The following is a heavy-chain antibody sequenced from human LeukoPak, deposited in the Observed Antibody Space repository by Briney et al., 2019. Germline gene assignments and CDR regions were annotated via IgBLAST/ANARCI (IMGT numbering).Heavy chain of an antibody. J-gene: IGHJ4*02. CDR1: GFTFSSYA. V-gene: IGHV3-30-3*01. CDR2: ISYDGSNK. Sequence: GRSLRLSCAASGFTFSSYAMHWVRQAPGKGLEWVAVISYDGSNKYYADSVKGRFTISRDNSKNTLYLQMNSLRAEDTAVYYCARGSYPWGQGTLVTVSS. CDR3: ARGSYP.